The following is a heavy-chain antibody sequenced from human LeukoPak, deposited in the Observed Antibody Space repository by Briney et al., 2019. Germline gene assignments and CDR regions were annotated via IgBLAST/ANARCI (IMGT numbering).Heavy chain of an antibody. J-gene: IGHJ3*02. Sequence: GASVKVSCKASGYTFTSYGITWARQAPGQGLEWMGWISANKGNTDYAQKFQGRVTMTTDTSTRTAYMELRSLRFDDTAEYYCARARYCRSTSCYGPEDDAFDIWGQGTMVTVSS. D-gene: IGHD2-2*01. CDR2: ISANKGNT. V-gene: IGHV1-18*01. CDR1: GYTFTSYG. CDR3: ARARYCRSTSCYGPEDDAFDI.